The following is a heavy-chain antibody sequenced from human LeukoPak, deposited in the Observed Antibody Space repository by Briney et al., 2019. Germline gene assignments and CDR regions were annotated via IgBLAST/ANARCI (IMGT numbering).Heavy chain of an antibody. D-gene: IGHD1-1*01. Sequence: GGSLRLSCAASGFTFNSYPLHWVRQAPGKGLEWVAVIPYDGSNKYYADSVKGRFTISRDNSKNTLYLQMNSLRAEDTAVYYCANTPQLWTQFDYWGQGTLVTVSS. CDR3: ANTPQLWTQFDY. CDR1: GFTFNSYP. CDR2: IPYDGSNK. J-gene: IGHJ4*02. V-gene: IGHV3-30*04.